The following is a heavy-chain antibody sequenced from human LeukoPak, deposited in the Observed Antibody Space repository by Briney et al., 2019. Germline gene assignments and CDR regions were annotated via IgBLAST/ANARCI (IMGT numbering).Heavy chain of an antibody. Sequence: GGSLRLSCAASGFTFSSYSMNWVRQAPGKGLEWVSSISSSSSYIYYADSVKGRFTISRDNAKNSLYLQMNSLRAEDTAVYYCARGGGMVATTPWGQGTLVTVSS. D-gene: IGHD5-12*01. CDR2: ISSSSSYI. CDR3: ARGGGMVATTP. V-gene: IGHV3-21*04. J-gene: IGHJ5*02. CDR1: GFTFSSYS.